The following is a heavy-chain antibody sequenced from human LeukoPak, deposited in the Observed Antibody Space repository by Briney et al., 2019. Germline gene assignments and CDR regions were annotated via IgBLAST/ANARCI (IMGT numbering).Heavy chain of an antibody. CDR2: IIPIFGTA. D-gene: IGHD3-16*01. V-gene: IGHV1-69*13. J-gene: IGHJ5*02. Sequence: SVKVFCKASGGTFSSYAISWVRQAPGQGLEWMGGIIPIFGTANYAQKFQGRVTITADESTSTAYMELSSLRSEDTAVYYCAREKDYPAGFDPWGQGTLVTVSS. CDR1: GGTFSSYA. CDR3: AREKDYPAGFDP.